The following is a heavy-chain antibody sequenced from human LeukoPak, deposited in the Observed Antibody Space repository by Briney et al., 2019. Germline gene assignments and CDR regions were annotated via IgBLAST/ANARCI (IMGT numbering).Heavy chain of an antibody. D-gene: IGHD4-17*01. Sequence: GGSLRLSCRASGFTFGDAAVSWVRQAPGQGLEWVGFMSSKRYGGTAPYATSVKGRFTISRDDSKHIAYLKMNSLITEATAVYYCSRGVVEYVDSPTYYYGMDVWGQGTAVTVSS. J-gene: IGHJ6*02. V-gene: IGHV3-49*04. CDR1: GFTFGDAA. CDR2: MSSKRYGGTA. CDR3: SRGVVEYVDSPTYYYGMDV.